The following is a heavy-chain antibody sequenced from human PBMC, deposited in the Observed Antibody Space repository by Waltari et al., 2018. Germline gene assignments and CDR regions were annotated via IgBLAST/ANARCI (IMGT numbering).Heavy chain of an antibody. CDR1: GGSISTSSYY. CDR2: IYYSGST. V-gene: IGHV4-39*02. CDR3: ARDPTQYSSGWYPYFDY. Sequence: QLQLQESGPGLVKPSETLSLTCTVSGGSISTSSYYWGWLRQHPGKGLEWIGTIYYSGSTYYNPALKSRVTISVDTSKNQFSLKLRSVTAADTAVYYCARDPTQYSSGWYPYFDYWGQGTLVTVSS. J-gene: IGHJ4*02. D-gene: IGHD6-19*01.